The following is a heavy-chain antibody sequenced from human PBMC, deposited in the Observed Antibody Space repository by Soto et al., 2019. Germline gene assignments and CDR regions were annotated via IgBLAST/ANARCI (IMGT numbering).Heavy chain of an antibody. Sequence: EVQLLESGGGLVQPGGSLRLSCAAYGFSFSTYAMTWVRQAPGKGLEWVSVIFGGGDSTYYAASVKGRFTISRDNSKNTLYLQMNSLGAEDTAVYYCAKLEHNSGGILEYWGQGTLVTVSS. CDR2: IFGGGDST. CDR3: AKLEHNSGGILEY. J-gene: IGHJ4*02. CDR1: GFSFSTYA. V-gene: IGHV3-23*01. D-gene: IGHD2-21*01.